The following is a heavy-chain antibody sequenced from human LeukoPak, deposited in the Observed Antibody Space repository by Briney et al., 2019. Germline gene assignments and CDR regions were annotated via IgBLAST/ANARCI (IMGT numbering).Heavy chain of an antibody. CDR1: GYTFTSYG. V-gene: IGHV1-18*01. J-gene: IGHJ6*02. CDR3: ARIRRSVAGPHGMDV. CDR2: ISAYNGNT. Sequence: ASVKVSCKASGYTFTSYGISWVRQAPGQGLEWMEWISAYNGNTNYAQKLQGRVTMTTDTSTSTAYMELRSLISDDTAVYYCARIRRSVAGPHGMDVWGQGTTVTVSS. D-gene: IGHD6-19*01.